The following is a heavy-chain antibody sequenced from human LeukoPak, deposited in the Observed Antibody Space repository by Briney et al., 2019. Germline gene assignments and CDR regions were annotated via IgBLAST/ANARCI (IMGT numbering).Heavy chain of an antibody. Sequence: GGSLRLSCAASGFTFSSYAMSWVRQAPGKGLEWVSAISGSAGSTYYADSVKGRFTISRDNSKNTLYLQMNSLRAEDTAVYYCAKDEMATIRYYFDYWGQGTLVTVSS. J-gene: IGHJ4*02. D-gene: IGHD5-24*01. CDR1: GFTFSSYA. V-gene: IGHV3-23*01. CDR3: AKDEMATIRYYFDY. CDR2: ISGSAGST.